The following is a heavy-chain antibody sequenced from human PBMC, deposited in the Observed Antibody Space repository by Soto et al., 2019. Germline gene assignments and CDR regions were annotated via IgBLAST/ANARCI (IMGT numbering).Heavy chain of an antibody. CDR1: GYTFTSNA. CDR2: INSGNGNT. Sequence: QVQLVQSGAEVKKPGASVKISCKASGYTFTSNAMHWVRQAPGQRLEWMGWINSGNGNTKYSQKFQGRVTITRDTSETTAYMEPSNLTSEDTAVYYCAREGYDRSSYPLGYWGQGTLVTGSS. D-gene: IGHD3-22*01. CDR3: AREGYDRSSYPLGY. J-gene: IGHJ4*02. V-gene: IGHV1-3*01.